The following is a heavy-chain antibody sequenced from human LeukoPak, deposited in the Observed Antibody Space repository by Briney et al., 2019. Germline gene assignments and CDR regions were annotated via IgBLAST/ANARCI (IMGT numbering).Heavy chain of an antibody. CDR3: ARHSTTITVPRDALDI. CDR2: IYPGDSDT. Sequence: GESLKISCKASGYRFTSYWIGWVRQMPGKGLEWMGVIYPGDSDTRYSPSFQGQVTISADKSLSTAYLQWSGLKASDTAMYYCARHSTTITVPRDALDIWGQGTMATVSS. V-gene: IGHV5-51*01. CDR1: GYRFTSYW. J-gene: IGHJ3*02. D-gene: IGHD1-1*01.